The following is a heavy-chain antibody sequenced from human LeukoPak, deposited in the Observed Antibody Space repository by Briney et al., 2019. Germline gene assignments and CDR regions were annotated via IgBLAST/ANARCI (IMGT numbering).Heavy chain of an antibody. CDR3: ARGGPAAGRFDY. J-gene: IGHJ4*02. CDR2: IYSGGST. D-gene: IGHD6-13*01. Sequence: GGSLRLSCAASGFIVSSNDMSWVRQAPGKGLEWVSVIYSGGSTYYADSVKGRFTISRDNSKNTLYLQMNSLRAEDTAVYYCARGGPAAGRFDYWGQGTLVTVSS. V-gene: IGHV3-66*01. CDR1: GFIVSSND.